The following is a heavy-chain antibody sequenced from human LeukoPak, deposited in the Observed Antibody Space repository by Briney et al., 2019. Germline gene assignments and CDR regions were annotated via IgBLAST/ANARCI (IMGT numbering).Heavy chain of an antibody. J-gene: IGHJ4*02. CDR2: INSNSGGT. V-gene: IGHV1-2*02. CDR1: GYTFTGYY. Sequence: ASVKVSCKASGYTFTGYYIHWVRQAPGQGLEWMGWINSNSGGTNSAQKFQGRVTMTRDTSISTAYMELSRRKSDDTAVYYCARHPYSGSYHFDYWGQGTLVTVSS. D-gene: IGHD1-26*01. CDR3: ARHPYSGSYHFDY.